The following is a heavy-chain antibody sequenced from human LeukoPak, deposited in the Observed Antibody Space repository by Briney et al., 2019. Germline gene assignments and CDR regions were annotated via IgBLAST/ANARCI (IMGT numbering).Heavy chain of an antibody. V-gene: IGHV4-4*07. J-gene: IGHJ3*02. CDR3: ARGRYCSADICSGGDAFDI. CDR2: IYTRGST. CDR1: GGSINNYY. Sequence: SETLSLTCTVSGGSINNYYWSWIRQPAGKGLEGIGRIYTRGSTNYNPSLKSRVTMSVDTSKNQFSLKLSSVTAANTAVYYCARGRYCSADICSGGDAFDIWGQGTMVSVSS. D-gene: IGHD2-15*01.